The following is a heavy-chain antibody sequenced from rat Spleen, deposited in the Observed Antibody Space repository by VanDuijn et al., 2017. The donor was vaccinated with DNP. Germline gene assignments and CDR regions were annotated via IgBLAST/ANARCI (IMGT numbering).Heavy chain of an antibody. V-gene: IGHV5-7*01. CDR2: ITYDGVGT. J-gene: IGHJ4*01. CDR3: ATHYSRYIYYAMDA. D-gene: IGHD1-2*01. Sequence: EVQLVESGGDLVLPGRSLKVSCAASGFSFSDYNMAWVRQAPRKGLEWVASITYDGVGTYYRDSVKGRFTISRDNAKSTLYLQMDSLRSEDTATYYCATHYSRYIYYAMDAWGQGTSVTVSS. CDR1: GFSFSDYN.